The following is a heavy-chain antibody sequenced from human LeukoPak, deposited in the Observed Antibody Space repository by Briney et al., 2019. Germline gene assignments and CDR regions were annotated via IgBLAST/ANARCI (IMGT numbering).Heavy chain of an antibody. J-gene: IGHJ6*02. CDR2: INPNSGGT. D-gene: IGHD2-2*01. V-gene: IGHV1-2*02. CDR3: ARDVPATAGDYYYGMDV. Sequence: ASVKVSCKASGYTFTGYYMHWVRQAPGQGLEWMGWINPNSGGTNYAQKFQGRVTMTRDTSISTAYMELSRLRSDDTAVYYCARDVPATAGDYYYGMDVWGQGTTVTVSS. CDR1: GYTFTGYY.